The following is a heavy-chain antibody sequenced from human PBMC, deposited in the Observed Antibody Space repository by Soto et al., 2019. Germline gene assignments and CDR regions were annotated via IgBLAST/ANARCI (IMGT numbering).Heavy chain of an antibody. CDR3: ARAKGAVAFDL. CDR2: TIPISDTT. CDR1: GDTFSNYY. Sequence: QVQLVQSGAEVKKPGSSVKVSCKTSGDTFSNYYINWMRQAPGQGLEWVGGTIPISDTTNYARRFQGRVTITADQSTSTVHMVLSRLTSEHTALQYGARAKGAVAFDLWGQGKHVTVYS. J-gene: IGHJ5*02. V-gene: IGHV1-69*01. D-gene: IGHD6-19*01.